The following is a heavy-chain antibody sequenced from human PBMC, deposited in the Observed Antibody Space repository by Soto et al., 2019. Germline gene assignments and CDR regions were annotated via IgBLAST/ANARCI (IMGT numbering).Heavy chain of an antibody. Sequence: QVQLQESGPGLVKPSETLSLTCIVSGGSVSSTTYYWSWIRQPPGKGLEWIGYIYHSGSSNYNPSLESRVTMSVDTSKNQFSLKLSSVTAADTAVYYCALGYFSTTGPRRVRFDPWGQGTLVSVTS. CDR3: ALGYFSTTGPRRVRFDP. J-gene: IGHJ5*02. D-gene: IGHD2-15*01. V-gene: IGHV4-61*01. CDR2: IYHSGSS. CDR1: GGSVSSTTYY.